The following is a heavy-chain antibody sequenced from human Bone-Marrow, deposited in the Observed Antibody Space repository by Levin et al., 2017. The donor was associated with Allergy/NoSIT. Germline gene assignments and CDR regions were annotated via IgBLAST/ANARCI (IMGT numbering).Heavy chain of an antibody. J-gene: IGHJ4*02. D-gene: IGHD4-17*01. Sequence: QAGGSLRLSCAASGFRFDDYAMHWVRQVPGKGLEWVSGINWNSVSIAYADSVRGRFTTSRDNARSSLYLQMNNLRRDDTGLYFCARGDTDYAADYWGRGTLVTVSS. V-gene: IGHV3-9*01. CDR3: ARGDTDYAADY. CDR2: INWNSVSI. CDR1: GFRFDDYA.